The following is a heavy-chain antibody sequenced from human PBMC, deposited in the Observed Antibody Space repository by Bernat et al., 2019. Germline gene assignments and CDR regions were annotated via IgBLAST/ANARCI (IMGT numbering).Heavy chain of an antibody. Sequence: QVQLVQSGAEVKKPGASVKVSCKASGYTFTGYYMHWVRQAPGQGLEWMGWINPNSGGTNYAQKFQGWVTMTRDTSISTAYMELRSLRSDDTAVYYCARDGKDIVLVPAGVDYYYGMDVWGQGTTVTVSS. D-gene: IGHD2-2*01. J-gene: IGHJ6*02. CDR3: ARDGKDIVLVPAGVDYYYGMDV. CDR2: INPNSGGT. V-gene: IGHV1-2*04. CDR1: GYTFTGYY.